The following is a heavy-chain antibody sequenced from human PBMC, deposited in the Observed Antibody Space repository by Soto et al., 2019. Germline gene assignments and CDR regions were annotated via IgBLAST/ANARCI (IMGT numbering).Heavy chain of an antibody. CDR3: AQSLWRGYKAWSDP. Sequence: QITLKESGPPRVKPTQTLTLTCTFSGFSLTTSGVGVGWIRQPPGKALEWLALIYWDDDKRYSPSLRTRLTITKDTAKNQVVLTMTNMDPVDTATYYCAQSLWRGYKAWSDPWGPGTLVTVSS. J-gene: IGHJ5*02. D-gene: IGHD3-3*01. CDR1: GFSLTTSGVG. V-gene: IGHV2-5*02. CDR2: IYWDDDK.